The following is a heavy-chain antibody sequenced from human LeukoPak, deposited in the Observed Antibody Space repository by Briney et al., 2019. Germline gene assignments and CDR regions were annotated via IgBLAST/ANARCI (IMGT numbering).Heavy chain of an antibody. J-gene: IGHJ5*02. V-gene: IGHV1-46*01. D-gene: IGHD5-24*01. CDR2: ISPTGGST. CDR3: ARDNSVRDEAWWFYP. CDR1: GNSVTEVA. Sequence: ASVKVSCKVSGNSVTEVAIHWVRQAPGQGPEWMGLISPTGGSTAYAQKFQGRVTLTRDMSTSTDYLELSSLRSEDTAVYYCARDNSVRDEAWWFYPWGQGTLVTVSS.